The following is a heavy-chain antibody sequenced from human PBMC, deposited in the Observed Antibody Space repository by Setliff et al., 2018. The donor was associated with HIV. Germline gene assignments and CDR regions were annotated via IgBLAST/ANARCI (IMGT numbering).Heavy chain of an antibody. Sequence: ASVKVSCKASGYSFINYGINWVRQAPGQGLEWMGGIIPILGIANYAQKFQGRVTITADISTRTVYMELSSLTSEDTAIYYCARDHQTMLWLDYWGQGTLVTVSS. CDR2: IIPILGIA. V-gene: IGHV1-69*10. J-gene: IGHJ4*02. D-gene: IGHD2-21*01. CDR3: ARDHQTMLWLDY. CDR1: GYSFINYG.